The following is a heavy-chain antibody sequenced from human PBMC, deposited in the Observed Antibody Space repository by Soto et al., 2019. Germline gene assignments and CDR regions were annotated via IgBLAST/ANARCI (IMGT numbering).Heavy chain of an antibody. CDR2: ISSSGSTI. CDR1: GFTFSSYE. Sequence: GESLKISCAASGFTFSSYEMNWVRQAPGKGLEWVSYISSSGSTIYYADSVKGRFTISRDNAKNSLYLQMNSLRAEDTAVYYCARDKRTYYYDSSGYYYDYWGQGTLVTVSS. J-gene: IGHJ4*02. CDR3: ARDKRTYYYDSSGYYYDY. V-gene: IGHV3-48*03. D-gene: IGHD3-22*01.